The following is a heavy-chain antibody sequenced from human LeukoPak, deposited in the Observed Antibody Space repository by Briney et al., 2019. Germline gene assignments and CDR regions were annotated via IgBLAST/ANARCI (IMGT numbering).Heavy chain of an antibody. CDR1: GYTFTSYD. J-gene: IGHJ4*02. V-gene: IGHV1-8*01. Sequence: GASVKVSCKASGYTFTSYDINWVRQATGQGLEWMGWMNPNSGNTGYAQNFQGRVTMTRITSINTAYMELNSLKSEDTAVYYCLISASDHYFFDYWGQGTLVTVSS. D-gene: IGHD6-13*01. CDR2: MNPNSGNT. CDR3: LISASDHYFFDY.